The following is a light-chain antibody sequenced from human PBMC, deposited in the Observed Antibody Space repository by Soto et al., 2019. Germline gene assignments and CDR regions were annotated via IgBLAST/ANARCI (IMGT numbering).Light chain of an antibody. CDR2: DVN. J-gene: IGLJ3*02. CDR1: SGDIGAYNY. V-gene: IGLV2-11*01. Sequence: QSVLTQPRSVSGSPGQSVTFSCTGTSGDIGAYNYVSWYQFHPGKAPKMIIYDVNKRPSGVPDRFSGSKSGNTASLTISWLQAEDEAAYYCCSYAHTSRVFGGGTKLTVL. CDR3: CSYAHTSRV.